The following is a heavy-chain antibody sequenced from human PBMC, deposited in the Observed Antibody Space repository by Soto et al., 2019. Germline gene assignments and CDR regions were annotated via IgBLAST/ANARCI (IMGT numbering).Heavy chain of an antibody. Sequence: GGSLRLSCAASGFTFGSYTMNWVRQAPGKGLEWVSSISNGGSNIYSADSVKGRFTISRDNSKNTLYLQMNSLRAEDTAVYYCARERYSGSSYYFDYWGQGTLVTVSS. CDR3: ARERYSGSSYYFDY. CDR1: GFTFGSYT. J-gene: IGHJ4*02. D-gene: IGHD1-26*01. CDR2: ISNGGSNI. V-gene: IGHV3-21*01.